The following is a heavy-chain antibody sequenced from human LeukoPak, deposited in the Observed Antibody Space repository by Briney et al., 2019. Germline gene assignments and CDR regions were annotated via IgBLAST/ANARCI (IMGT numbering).Heavy chain of an antibody. V-gene: IGHV1-69*13. D-gene: IGHD6-13*01. CDR1: GYTFTSYG. J-gene: IGHJ4*02. CDR3: ASSRWGSDY. CDR2: IIPIFGTA. Sequence: ASVKVSCKTSGYTFTSYGISWVRQAPGQGLEWMGGIIPIFGTANYAQKFQGRVTITADESTSTAYMELSSLRSEDTAVYYCASSRWGSDYWGQGTLVTVSS.